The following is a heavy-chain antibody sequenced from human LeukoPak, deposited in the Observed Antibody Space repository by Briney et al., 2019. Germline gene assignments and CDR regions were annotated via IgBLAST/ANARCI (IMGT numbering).Heavy chain of an antibody. Sequence: SETLSLTCTVSGGSISSYYWSWIRQPPGKGLEWIGYIYYSGSTNYNPSLKSRVTISVDTSKNQFSLKLSSVTAADTAVYYCARKGVRGVNWFDPGAREPWSPSPQ. CDR1: GGSISSYY. V-gene: IGHV4-59*01. D-gene: IGHD3-10*01. CDR3: ARKGVRGVNWFDP. J-gene: IGHJ5*02. CDR2: IYYSGST.